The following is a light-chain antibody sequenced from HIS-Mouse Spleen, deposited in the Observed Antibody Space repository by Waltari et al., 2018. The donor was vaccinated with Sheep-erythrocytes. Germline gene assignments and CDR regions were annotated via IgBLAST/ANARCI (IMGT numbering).Light chain of an antibody. CDR1: SSDVGGYHY. CDR3: CSYAGSYNHV. CDR2: DVS. V-gene: IGLV2-11*01. Sequence: QSALTQPRSVSGSPGQSVTISCTGTSSDVGGYHYVSWSQQNPGKAPKLMIYDVSKRPSGVPDRFSGSKSGNTASLTISGLQAEDEADYYCCSYAGSYNHVFATGTKVTVL. J-gene: IGLJ1*01.